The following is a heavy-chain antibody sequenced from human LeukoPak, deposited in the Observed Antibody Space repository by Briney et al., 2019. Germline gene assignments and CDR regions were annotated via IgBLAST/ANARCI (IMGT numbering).Heavy chain of an antibody. CDR2: ISSSGSTI. D-gene: IGHD6-6*01. CDR1: GFTFSSYE. CDR3: ARRNQARYFDY. J-gene: IGHJ4*02. Sequence: GGSLRLSCAASGFTFSSYEMNWVRQAPGKGLEWVSYISSSGSTIYYADSVKGRFTISRDNAKNSLYLQMNSLRAEDTAVYYCARRNQARYFDYWGQGTLVTVSS. V-gene: IGHV3-48*03.